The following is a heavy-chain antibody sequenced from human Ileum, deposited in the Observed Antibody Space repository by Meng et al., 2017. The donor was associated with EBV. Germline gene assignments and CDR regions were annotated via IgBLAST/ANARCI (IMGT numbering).Heavy chain of an antibody. CDR2: IYYSGGT. CDR1: GDSFNSPDYY. V-gene: IGHV4-30-4*01. CDR3: ARSPYSGSALPFFDY. D-gene: IGHD1-26*01. Sequence: GQLQHQGPGLVKPFQPLSLTCTVSGDSFNSPDYYWSWIRQPPEKGLEWIGYIYYSGGTYYNPSLKSRVSISGDTSNKQFSLKLTSVSAADTAVYYCARSPYSGSALPFFDYWGQGSLVTVSS. J-gene: IGHJ4*02.